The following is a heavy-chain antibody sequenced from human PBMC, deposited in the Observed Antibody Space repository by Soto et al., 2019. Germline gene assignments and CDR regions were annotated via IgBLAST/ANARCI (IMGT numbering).Heavy chain of an antibody. CDR1: GFTFSSYS. J-gene: IGHJ4*03. V-gene: IGHV3-48*02. CDR3: ARDWSYYYDSSGHLDY. Sequence: PGGSLRLSCAASGFTFSSYSMNWVRQAPGKGLEWVSYISSSSSTIYYADSVKGRFTISRDNAKNSLYLQMNSLRDEDTAVYYCARDWSYYYDSSGHLDYWGQGTTVTVSS. CDR2: ISSSSSTI. D-gene: IGHD3-22*01.